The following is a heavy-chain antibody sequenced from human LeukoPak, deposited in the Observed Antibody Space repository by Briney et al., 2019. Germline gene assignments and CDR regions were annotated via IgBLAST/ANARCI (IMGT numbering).Heavy chain of an antibody. CDR3: ARGLVTSQYYFDY. CDR1: FYTLTSYV. V-gene: IGHV1-69*06. D-gene: IGHD2-21*02. J-gene: IGHJ4*02. Sequence: ASVKVSCKASFYTLTSYVISWVRQAPGQALAWMEGIIPIFGTSNYAQKFQGRVTITADKSTSTAYMELSSLRSEDTAVYYCARGLVTSQYYFDYWGQGTLVTVSS. CDR2: IIPIFGTS.